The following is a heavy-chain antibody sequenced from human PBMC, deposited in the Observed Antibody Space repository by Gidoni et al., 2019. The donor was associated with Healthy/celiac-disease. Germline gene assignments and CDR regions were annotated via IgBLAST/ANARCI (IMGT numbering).Heavy chain of an antibody. D-gene: IGHD3-10*01. CDR3: ARDSSDGAHPY. CDR1: GGSISSSRYY. CDR2: IYYSGST. V-gene: IGHV4-39*07. Sequence: QLQLQESGPGLVKPSETLSLTCPVSGGSISSSRYYWGWIRQPPGKGLEWIGSIYYSGSTYYNPSLKSRVTISVDTSKNQFSLKLSSVTAADTAVYYCARDSSDGAHPYWGQGTLVTVSS. J-gene: IGHJ4*02.